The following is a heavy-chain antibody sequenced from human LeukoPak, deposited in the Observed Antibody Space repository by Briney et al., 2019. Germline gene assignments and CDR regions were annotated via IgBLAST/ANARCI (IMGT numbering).Heavy chain of an antibody. D-gene: IGHD2-2*01. J-gene: IGHJ6*03. CDR3: ARGRRYCSSTSCPRSHNYYYYYMDV. CDR2: INHSGST. CDR1: GGSINGYY. Sequence: SETLSLTCTVSGGSINGYYWSWIRQPPGKGLEWIGEINHSGSTNYNPSLKSRVTISVDTSKNQFSLKLSSVTAADTAVYYCARGRRYCSSTSCPRSHNYYYYYMDVWGKGTTVTVSS. V-gene: IGHV4-34*01.